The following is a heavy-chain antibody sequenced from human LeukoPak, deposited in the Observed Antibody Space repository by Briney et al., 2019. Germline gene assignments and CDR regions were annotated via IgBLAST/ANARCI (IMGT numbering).Heavy chain of an antibody. CDR3: ARRGSIAVAGTEDAFDI. CDR1: GYSFTSYW. D-gene: IGHD6-19*01. CDR2: IYPGDSDT. Sequence: GESLKISCKGSGYSFTSYWIGWVRQMPGKGLEWMGIIYPGDSDTRYSPSFQGQVTISADKSISTAYLQWSSLKASDTAMCYCARRGSIAVAGTEDAFDIWGQGTMVTVFS. J-gene: IGHJ3*02. V-gene: IGHV5-51*01.